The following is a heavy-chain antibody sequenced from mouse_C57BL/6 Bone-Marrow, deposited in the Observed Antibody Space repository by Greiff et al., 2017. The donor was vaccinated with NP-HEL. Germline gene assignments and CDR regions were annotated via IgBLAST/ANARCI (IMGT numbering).Heavy chain of an antibody. CDR2: IRNQANGYTT. CDR3: ATSIYSAYSDYPFYAMDY. V-gene: IGHV7-3*01. J-gene: IGHJ4*01. Sequence: EVKVVESGGGLVQPGGSLSLSCAASGFTFTDYYMSWVRQPPGKALEWLGFIRNQANGYTTEYSASVKGRFTISRDNSQSNLYLQMNALAAEDSATYYCATSIYSAYSDYPFYAMDYWGQGTSVTVSS. D-gene: IGHD2-2*01. CDR1: GFTFTDYY.